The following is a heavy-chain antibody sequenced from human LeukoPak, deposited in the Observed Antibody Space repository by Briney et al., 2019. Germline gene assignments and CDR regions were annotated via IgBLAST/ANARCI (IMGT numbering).Heavy chain of an antibody. V-gene: IGHV4-59*01. CDR3: ARESEDTGFDP. D-gene: IGHD5-18*01. Sequence: SETLSLTCTVSGGSISSDYWSWIRRPPGKGLEWIGYTSYSGSANYNPSLKSRVTMSVDTSNNQFSLRLSSVTAADTAVYYCARESEDTGFDPWGQGTLVTVSS. J-gene: IGHJ5*02. CDR1: GGSISSDY. CDR2: TSYSGSA.